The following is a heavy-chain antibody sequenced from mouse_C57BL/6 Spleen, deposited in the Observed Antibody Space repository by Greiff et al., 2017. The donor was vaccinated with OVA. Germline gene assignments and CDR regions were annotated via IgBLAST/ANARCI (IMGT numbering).Heavy chain of an antibody. CDR3: TREGYGSSSRYAMDY. Sequence: EVHLVESGAGLVKPGGSLKLSCAASGFTFSSYAMSWVRQTPEKRLEWVAYISSGGDYIYYADTVKGRFTISRDNARNTPYLQLSNLKSEDTAMYYCTREGYGSSSRYAMDYWGQGTSVTVSS. J-gene: IGHJ4*01. CDR1: GFTFSSYA. CDR2: ISSGGDYI. D-gene: IGHD1-1*01. V-gene: IGHV5-9-1*02.